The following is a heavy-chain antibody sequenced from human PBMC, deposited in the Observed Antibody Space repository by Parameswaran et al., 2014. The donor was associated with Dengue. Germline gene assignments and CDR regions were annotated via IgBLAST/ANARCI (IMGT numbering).Heavy chain of an antibody. Sequence: PGKGLERVSYISSDSDIINYADSVRGRFTISRDNAKDSLYLQMSSLRAEDTAVYYCVRDYSFAFDVWGQGTMVTVSS. CDR2: ISSDSDII. D-gene: IGHD2-15*01. V-gene: IGHV3-48*01. J-gene: IGHJ3*01. CDR3: VRDYSFAFDV.